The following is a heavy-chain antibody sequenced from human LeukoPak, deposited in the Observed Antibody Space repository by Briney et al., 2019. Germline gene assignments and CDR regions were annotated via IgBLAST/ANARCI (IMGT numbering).Heavy chain of an antibody. J-gene: IGHJ6*02. CDR2: IIPIFGTA. Sequence: GASVEVSCKASGGTFSSYAISWVRQAPGQGLEWMGGIIPIFGTANYAQKFQGRVTITADESTSTAYMELSSLRSEDTAVYYCARQMLEILTTYGMDVWGQGTTVTVSS. CDR3: ARQMLEILTTYGMDV. V-gene: IGHV1-69*13. CDR1: GGTFSSYA. D-gene: IGHD3-9*01.